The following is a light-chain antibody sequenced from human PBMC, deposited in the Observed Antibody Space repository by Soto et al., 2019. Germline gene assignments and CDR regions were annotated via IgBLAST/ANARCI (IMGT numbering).Light chain of an antibody. CDR2: DAS. Sequence: EIVLTQSPATLSLSPGERATLSCRASQSISTYLGWYQQKPGQAPRLLIHDASDRATGIPARFSGSGSGTEFTLTISSLEPEDFAVYYCQQRSNWPPTWTFGQGTKVEIK. J-gene: IGKJ1*01. CDR3: QQRSNWPPTWT. CDR1: QSISTY. V-gene: IGKV3-11*01.